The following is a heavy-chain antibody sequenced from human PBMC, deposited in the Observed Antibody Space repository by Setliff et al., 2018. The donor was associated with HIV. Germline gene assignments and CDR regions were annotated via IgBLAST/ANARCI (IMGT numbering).Heavy chain of an antibody. CDR1: GYTLTDFD. D-gene: IGHD1-26*01. CDR2: INPKSGNT. V-gene: IGHV1-8*01. CDR3: TRWIVGSSNIFAFDI. Sequence: GASVKVSCKASGYTLTDFDIYWMRQASGQGLGWLGWINPKSGNTAYAQSFQGRVTLTTNTAISTVDMELSSLSSEDTAVYYCTRWIVGSSNIFAFDIWGQGTLVTVS. J-gene: IGHJ3*02.